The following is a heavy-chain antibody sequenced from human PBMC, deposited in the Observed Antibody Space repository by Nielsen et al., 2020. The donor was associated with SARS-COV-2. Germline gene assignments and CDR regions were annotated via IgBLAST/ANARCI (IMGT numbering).Heavy chain of an antibody. D-gene: IGHD5-24*01. V-gene: IGHV4-59*01. CDR1: GGPISSYY. J-gene: IGHJ4*02. Sequence: SETLSLTCTVSGGPISSYYWSWIRQPPGKGLEWIGYIYHSGNTNYNPSLKSRVTISVDTSKNQFSLKVNSVTAADTAVYYCVRIDMATISVDYWGRGTLVSVSS. CDR2: IYHSGNT. CDR3: VRIDMATISVDY.